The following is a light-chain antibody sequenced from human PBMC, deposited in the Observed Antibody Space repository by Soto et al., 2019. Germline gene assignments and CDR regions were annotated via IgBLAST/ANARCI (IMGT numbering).Light chain of an antibody. J-gene: IGLJ1*01. CDR2: EVT. CDR1: SSDVGGYDF. Sequence: QSVLTQPRSVSGSPGQSVTISCTGTSSDVGGYDFVSWYQQHPGKAPKLMIYEVTHRPSGISDRFSASKSGNTASLTISGLQAEDEGDYYCSSYTRAKTYVFGTGTKVTVL. V-gene: IGLV2-11*01. CDR3: SSYTRAKTYV.